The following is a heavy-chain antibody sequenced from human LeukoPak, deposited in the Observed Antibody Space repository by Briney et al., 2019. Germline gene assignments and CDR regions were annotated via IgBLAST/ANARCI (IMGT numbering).Heavy chain of an antibody. V-gene: IGHV1-46*01. Sequence: GASVKVSCKASGCTFTGYYMHWVRQAPGQGLEWMGLINPSGSSTLYAQKSQGRVTMTRDMSTTTDYMELSSLRSEDTAVYYCARDNSVGDIAWWFDPWGQGTLVTVSS. CDR3: ARDNSVGDIAWWFDP. CDR1: GCTFTGYY. D-gene: IGHD3-16*02. J-gene: IGHJ5*02. CDR2: INPSGSST.